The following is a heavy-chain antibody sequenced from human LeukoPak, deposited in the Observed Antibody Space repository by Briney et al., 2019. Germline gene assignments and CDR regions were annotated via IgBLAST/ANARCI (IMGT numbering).Heavy chain of an antibody. J-gene: IGHJ5*02. CDR2: IIPIFGTA. CDR3: ARDPPPWQGDWFDP. V-gene: IGHV1-69*13. Sequence: SVKVSCKASGGTFSSYAISWVRQAPGQGLEWMGGIIPIFGTANYAQKFQGRVTITADESTSTAYMELSSLSSEDTAVYYCARDPPPWQGDWFDPWGQGTLVTVSS. D-gene: IGHD1-26*01. CDR1: GGTFSSYA.